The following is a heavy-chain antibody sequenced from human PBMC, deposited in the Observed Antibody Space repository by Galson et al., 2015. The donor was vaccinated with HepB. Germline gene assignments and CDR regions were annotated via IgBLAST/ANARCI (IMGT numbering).Heavy chain of an antibody. CDR2: ISSSGSTI. J-gene: IGHJ4*02. CDR3: ARDGYDSSGYNNVFDY. V-gene: IGHV3-11*01. CDR1: GFTFSDYY. D-gene: IGHD3-22*01. Sequence: SLRLSCAASGFTFSDYYMSWIRQAPGKGLEWVSYISSSGSTIYYADSVKGRFTISRDNAKNSLYLQMNSLRAEDTAVYYCARDGYDSSGYNNVFDYWGQGTLVTVSS.